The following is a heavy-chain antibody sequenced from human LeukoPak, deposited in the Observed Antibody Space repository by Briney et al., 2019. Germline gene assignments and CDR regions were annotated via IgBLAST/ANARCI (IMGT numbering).Heavy chain of an antibody. V-gene: IGHV1-18*01. CDR3: ARVGDISMWYSSSWYYFDY. D-gene: IGHD6-13*01. Sequence: ASVKVSCKASGYTFTSYGISWVRQAPGQGLEWMGWISAYNGNTNYAQKLQGRVTMTTDTSTSTAYMELRSLRSDDTAVYYCARVGDISMWYSSSWYYFDYWGQGTLVTVSS. CDR1: GYTFTSYG. CDR2: ISAYNGNT. J-gene: IGHJ4*02.